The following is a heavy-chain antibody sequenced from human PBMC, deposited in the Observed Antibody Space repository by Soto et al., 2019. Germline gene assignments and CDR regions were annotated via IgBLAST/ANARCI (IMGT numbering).Heavy chain of an antibody. Sequence: GGSLRLSCVASGFTFSNFGLNWVRQAPGKGLKWVSSISSSDKYIYYADSVKGRFTISRDNAKNSLSLQMNSLRADDTAVYYCARVFCRGDCYSPLDYWGQGTLVTAPQ. CDR3: ARVFCRGDCYSPLDY. D-gene: IGHD2-21*02. CDR1: GFTFSNFG. J-gene: IGHJ4*02. V-gene: IGHV3-21*01. CDR2: ISSSDKYI.